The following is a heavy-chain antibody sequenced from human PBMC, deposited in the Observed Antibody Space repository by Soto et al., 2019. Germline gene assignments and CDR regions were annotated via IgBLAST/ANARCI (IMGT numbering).Heavy chain of an antibody. V-gene: IGHV3-23*01. CDR1: GFTFSSYA. Sequence: EVQLLESGGGLVQPGGSLRLSCAASGFTFSSYAMSWVRQAPGKGLEWVSAISGSGGSTYYADSVKGRFTISRDNSTNRLYRQMNSLRAEDTAVYYCAKALDSRHGMDVWGQGTTVTVSS. D-gene: IGHD6-13*01. CDR3: AKALDSRHGMDV. CDR2: ISGSGGST. J-gene: IGHJ6*02.